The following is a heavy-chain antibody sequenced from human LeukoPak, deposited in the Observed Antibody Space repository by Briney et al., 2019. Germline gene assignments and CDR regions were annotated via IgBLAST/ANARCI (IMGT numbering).Heavy chain of an antibody. CDR1: GFTISSYG. J-gene: IGHJ4*02. V-gene: IGHV3-33*01. Sequence: GGSLRLSCAASGFTISSYGMHWVRQAPGKGLEWVAVIWYDGSNKYYADSVKGRFTISRDNSKNTLYLQMNSLRAEDTAVYYCARDLCSGGSCYDVWGQGTLVTVSS. CDR3: ARDLCSGGSCYDV. CDR2: IWYDGSNK. D-gene: IGHD2-15*01.